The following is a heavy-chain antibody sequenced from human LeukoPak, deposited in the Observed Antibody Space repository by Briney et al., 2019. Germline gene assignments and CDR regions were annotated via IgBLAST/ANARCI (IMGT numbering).Heavy chain of an antibody. CDR2: ISGSGGST. J-gene: IGHJ4*02. Sequence: GGSLRLSCAASGFTFSSYAMSWVRQAPGKGLEWVSAISGSGGSTYYADSVKGRFTISRDNSKNTLYLQMNSLRAEDTAVYYCAKGSQGRIVLMVYALTFDYWGQGTLVTVSS. CDR1: GFTFSSYA. D-gene: IGHD2-8*01. V-gene: IGHV3-23*01. CDR3: AKGSQGRIVLMVYALTFDY.